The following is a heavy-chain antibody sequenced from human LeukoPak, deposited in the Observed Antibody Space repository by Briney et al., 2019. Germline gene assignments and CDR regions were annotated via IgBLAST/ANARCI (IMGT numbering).Heavy chain of an antibody. Sequence: GGSLRLSCAASGFTFSNYAMSWVRHAPGKGLEWVSSISGSSTYYAYSVKGRFTISRDNSKNTLYLQMNSPRAEDTAIYYCAKGVSSLTFSFDYWGQGTLVTVSS. CDR1: GFTFSNYA. V-gene: IGHV3-23*01. CDR2: ISGSST. D-gene: IGHD6-13*01. J-gene: IGHJ4*02. CDR3: AKGVSSLTFSFDY.